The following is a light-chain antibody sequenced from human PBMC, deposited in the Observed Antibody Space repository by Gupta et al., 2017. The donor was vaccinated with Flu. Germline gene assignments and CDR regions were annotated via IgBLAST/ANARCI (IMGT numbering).Light chain of an antibody. Sequence: QSALTQPASVSGSTGQSITISCTGTSRDVGAYNYVSWYQQHPGKAHKRMMYEVRNRPSVVSNRFSGSKSGNTASLIISGLQAEDEADDYCSSGTSSSAWVFGGGTKLTVL. CDR1: SRDVGAYNY. V-gene: IGLV2-14*01. CDR2: EVR. J-gene: IGLJ3*02. CDR3: SSGTSSSAWV.